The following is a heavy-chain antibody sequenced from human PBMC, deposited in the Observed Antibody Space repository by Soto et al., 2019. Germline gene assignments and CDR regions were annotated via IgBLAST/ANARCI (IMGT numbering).Heavy chain of an antibody. V-gene: IGHV3-49*03. CDR1: GFTFGDYA. CDR3: TRDPAGYSKRITIFGVAPRRPNYYYYGMDV. D-gene: IGHD3-3*01. J-gene: IGHJ6*02. Sequence: GGSLRLSCTASGFTFGDYAMSWFRQAPGKGLEWVGFIRSKAYGGTTEYAASVKGRFTISRDDSKSIGYLQMNSLKTEDTAVYSCTRDPAGYSKRITIFGVAPRRPNYYYYGMDVWGQGTTVTVSS. CDR2: IRSKAYGGTT.